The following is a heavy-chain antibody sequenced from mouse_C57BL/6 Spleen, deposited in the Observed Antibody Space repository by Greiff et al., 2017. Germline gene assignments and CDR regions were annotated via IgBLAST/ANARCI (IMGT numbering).Heavy chain of an antibody. CDR1: GYPFTSYW. CDR2: INPTSGYT. CDR3: ARSYSNDWYFDV. V-gene: IGHV1-7*01. J-gene: IGHJ1*03. D-gene: IGHD2-5*01. Sequence: VQLVEPGAELAKPGASVKLSCKASGYPFTSYWMHWVKQRPGQGLEWIGYINPTSGYTKYNQKFKDKATLTADKSSSTAYMQLSSLTYEDSAVYYCARSYSNDWYFDVWGTGTTVTVSS.